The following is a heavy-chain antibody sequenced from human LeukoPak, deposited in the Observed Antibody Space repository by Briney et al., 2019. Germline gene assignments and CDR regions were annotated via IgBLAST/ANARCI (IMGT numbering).Heavy chain of an antibody. CDR3: AKDLEDSSGWYNYYYYGMDV. V-gene: IGHV3-30*18. J-gene: IGHJ6*02. CDR1: GFTLSSYG. D-gene: IGHD6-19*01. Sequence: PGRSLRLSCAASGFTLSSYGMHWVRQAPGKGLEWVAVISYDGSNKYYADSVKGRFTISRDNSKNTLYLQMNSLRAEDTAVYYCAKDLEDSSGWYNYYYYGMDVWGQGTTVTVSS. CDR2: ISYDGSNK.